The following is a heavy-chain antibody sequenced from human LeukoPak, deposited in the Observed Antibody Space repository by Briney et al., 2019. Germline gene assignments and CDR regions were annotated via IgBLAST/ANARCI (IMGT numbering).Heavy chain of an antibody. Sequence: ASGKVSFKASGYTFTSCYMHWVRQAPAQGLAWMGIINPSSGSTSYAQKFQGRVTMTRATSTSTVYMELSSLRSEDTAVYYCARAAVVPAAISFGDYWGQGTLVTVSS. CDR1: GYTFTSCY. D-gene: IGHD2-2*02. V-gene: IGHV1-46*01. CDR2: INPSSGST. J-gene: IGHJ4*02. CDR3: ARAAVVPAAISFGDY.